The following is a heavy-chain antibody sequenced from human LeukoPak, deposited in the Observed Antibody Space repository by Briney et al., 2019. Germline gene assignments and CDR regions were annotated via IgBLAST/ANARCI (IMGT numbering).Heavy chain of an antibody. D-gene: IGHD2-21*02. CDR1: GGSISSYY. CDR3: ARVTCGGDCRAHYYYYHMDV. Sequence: KTSETLSLTCTVSGGSISSYYWSWIRQPPGKGLEWIGYIYTSGSTKYNPSLKSRVTISVDTSRNQFSLKLSSVTAADTAVYYCARVTCGGDCRAHYYYYHMDVWGKGTTVTISS. CDR2: IYTSGST. V-gene: IGHV4-4*08. J-gene: IGHJ6*03.